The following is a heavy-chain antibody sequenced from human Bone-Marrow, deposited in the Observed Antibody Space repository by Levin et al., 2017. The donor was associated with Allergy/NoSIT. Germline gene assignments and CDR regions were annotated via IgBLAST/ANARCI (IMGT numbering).Heavy chain of an antibody. V-gene: IGHV5-51*01. D-gene: IGHD3-22*01. Sequence: GGSLRLSCKGSGYSFTSYWIGWVRQMPGKGLEWMGIIYPGDSDTRYSPSFQGQVTISADKSISTAYLQWSSLKASDTAMYYCARRKYYYDSSGYYSKGYFDYWGQGTLVTVSS. CDR1: GYSFTSYW. CDR3: ARRKYYYDSSGYYSKGYFDY. J-gene: IGHJ4*02. CDR2: IYPGDSDT.